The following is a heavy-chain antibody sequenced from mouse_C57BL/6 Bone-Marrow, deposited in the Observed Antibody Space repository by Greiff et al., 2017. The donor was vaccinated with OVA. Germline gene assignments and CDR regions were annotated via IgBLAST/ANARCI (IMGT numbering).Heavy chain of an antibody. CDR1: GYTFTSYW. CDR3: AIHWDGYWRDY. D-gene: IGHD2-3*01. J-gene: IGHJ4*01. CDR2: IHPSDSDT. Sequence: QVQLQQPGAELVKPGASVKVSCKASGYTFTSYWMHWVKQRPGQGLEWIGRIHPSDSDTNYNQQFKGKATLTVDKSSRTAYMQLSSLTSDDSAVYYCAIHWDGYWRDYWGQGTSVTVSS. V-gene: IGHV1-74*01.